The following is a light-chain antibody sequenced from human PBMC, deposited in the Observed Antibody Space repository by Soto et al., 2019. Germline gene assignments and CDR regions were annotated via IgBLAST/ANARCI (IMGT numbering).Light chain of an antibody. CDR3: QQYGSSFRT. CDR2: GAS. CDR1: QSVSSSY. V-gene: IGKV3-20*01. Sequence: EIVLTQSPCTLSLYTGERATLSCRASQSVSSSYLAWYQQKPGQAPRLLIYGASSRATGIPDRFSGSGSGTDFTLTISRLEPEDFAVYYCQQYGSSFRTFGQGTKVDIK. J-gene: IGKJ1*01.